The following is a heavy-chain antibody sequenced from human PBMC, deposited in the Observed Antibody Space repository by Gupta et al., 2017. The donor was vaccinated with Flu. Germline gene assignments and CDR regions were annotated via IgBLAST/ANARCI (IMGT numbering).Heavy chain of an antibody. CDR2: INTKSGNP. CDR3: VREPALLDY. Sequence: ISWVRQAPGQGLGWMGWINTKSGNPTYAQAFTGRFVFSLDTSVTTAYLEVTSLKAEDTADYYCVREPALLDYWGQGTLVTVSS. J-gene: IGHJ4*02. V-gene: IGHV7-4-1*02.